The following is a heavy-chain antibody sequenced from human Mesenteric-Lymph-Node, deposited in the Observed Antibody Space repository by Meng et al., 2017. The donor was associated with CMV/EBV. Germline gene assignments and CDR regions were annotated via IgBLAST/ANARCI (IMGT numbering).Heavy chain of an antibody. CDR3: AREPLGFLDSSGYFFRDH. CDR2: ITYVLDTT. V-gene: IGHV1-69*05. J-gene: IGHJ4*02. CDR1: GGTFSNYV. D-gene: IGHD3-22*01. Sequence: SVKVSCKASGGTFSNYVISWVRQAPGQGLEWMGGITYVLDTTKYAQKFQGRLTISMDDSASTAYMELTSLRSDDTAVYYCAREPLGFLDSSGYFFRDHWGQGTLVTVSS.